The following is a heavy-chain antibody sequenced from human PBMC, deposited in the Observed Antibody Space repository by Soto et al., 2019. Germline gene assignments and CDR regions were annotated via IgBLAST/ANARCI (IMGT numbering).Heavy chain of an antibody. V-gene: IGHV4-59*01. J-gene: IGHJ6*02. Sequence: PSETLSLTCTVSGGSISSYYWSWIRQPPGKGLEWIGYIYYSGSTNYNPSLKSRVTISVDTSKNQFSLKLSSVTAADTAVYYCARERSYSSSWLYYYYGMDVWGQGTTVTVS. D-gene: IGHD6-13*01. CDR1: GGSISSYY. CDR3: ARERSYSSSWLYYYYGMDV. CDR2: IYYSGST.